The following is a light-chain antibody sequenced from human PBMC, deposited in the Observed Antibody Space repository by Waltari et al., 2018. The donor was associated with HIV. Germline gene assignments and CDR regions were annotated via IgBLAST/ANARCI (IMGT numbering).Light chain of an antibody. V-gene: IGKV2-30*01. CDR1: QSLVYRDGNTY. CDR2: KVS. J-gene: IGKJ2*01. CDR3: MQGTHWPYT. Sequence: TLGQPASISCRSSQSLVYRDGNTYLIWFQQRPGQSPRRLIYKVSNRDSGVPDRFSGSGSGTDFTLKISRVEAEDVGVYYCMQGTHWPYTFGQGTKLKIK.